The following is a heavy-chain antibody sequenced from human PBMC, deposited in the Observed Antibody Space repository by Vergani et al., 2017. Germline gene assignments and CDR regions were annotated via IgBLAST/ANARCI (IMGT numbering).Heavy chain of an antibody. Sequence: EVQLVESGGGLVQPGGSLRLSCAASGFTVSSNYMSWVRQAPGKGLEWVSVIYSGGSTYYADSVKGRFTISRDNSKNTLYLQMNSLRAEDTAVYYCARAGNYYDSSGYDPFDYWGQGTLVTVSS. CDR3: ARAGNYYDSSGYDPFDY. CDR2: IYSGGST. J-gene: IGHJ4*02. V-gene: IGHV3-53*01. CDR1: GFTVSSNY. D-gene: IGHD3-22*01.